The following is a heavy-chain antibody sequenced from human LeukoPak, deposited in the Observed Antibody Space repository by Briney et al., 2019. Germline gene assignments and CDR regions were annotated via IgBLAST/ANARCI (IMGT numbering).Heavy chain of an antibody. D-gene: IGHD3-10*01. V-gene: IGHV4-31*03. Sequence: SETLSLTCTVSGGSISSGGYYWSWIRQHPGKGLERIGYIYYSGSTYYNPSLKSRVTISVDTSKNQFSLKLSSVTAADTAVYYCARLGGSGSKPRQPFDYWGQGTLVTVSS. CDR3: ARLGGSGSKPRQPFDY. CDR2: IYYSGST. J-gene: IGHJ4*02. CDR1: GGSISSGGYY.